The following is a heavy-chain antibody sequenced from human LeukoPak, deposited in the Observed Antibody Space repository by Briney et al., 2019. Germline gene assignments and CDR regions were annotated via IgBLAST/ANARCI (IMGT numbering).Heavy chain of an antibody. CDR1: GGTFSSYA. Sequence: GASVKVSCKASGGTFSSYAISWVRQAPGQGLEWMGGIIPIFGTANYAQKFQGRVTITADESTSTAYMELSSLRSEDTAVYYCARSGVVITYFDYWRQATLVTVSS. CDR3: ARSGVVITYFDY. V-gene: IGHV1-69*13. J-gene: IGHJ4*02. D-gene: IGHD3-3*01. CDR2: IIPIFGTA.